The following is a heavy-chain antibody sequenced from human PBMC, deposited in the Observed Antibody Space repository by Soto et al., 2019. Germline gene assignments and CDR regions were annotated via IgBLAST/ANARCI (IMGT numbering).Heavy chain of an antibody. CDR3: ASAKAVVVAPLYS. J-gene: IGHJ3*02. V-gene: IGHV3-23*01. CDR2: NGGSRGGT. Sequence: ELQLLESGGGLVQPGGSLTLSCTASGFPFSRVAMSWVRQAPGQGLEWVPSISANGGSRGGTYYADSVKGRFTISRDKSKNALYLQVDSLTGADAAVYFCASAKAVVVAPLYSWGQGTMVTVSS. CDR1: GFPFSRVA. D-gene: IGHD2-15*01.